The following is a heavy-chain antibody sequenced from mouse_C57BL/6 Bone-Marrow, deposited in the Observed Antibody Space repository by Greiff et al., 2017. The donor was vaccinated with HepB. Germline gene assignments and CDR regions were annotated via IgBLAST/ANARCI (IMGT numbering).Heavy chain of an antibody. V-gene: IGHV1-4*01. Sequence: VQLQQSGAELARPGASVKMSCKASGYTFTSYTMHWVKQRPGQGLEWIGYINPSSGYTKYNQKFKDKATLTADKSSSTAYMQRSSLTSEDSAVYYCARLGAWFAYWGQGTLVTVSA. CDR1: GYTFTSYT. CDR2: INPSSGYT. J-gene: IGHJ3*01. CDR3: ARLGAWFAY.